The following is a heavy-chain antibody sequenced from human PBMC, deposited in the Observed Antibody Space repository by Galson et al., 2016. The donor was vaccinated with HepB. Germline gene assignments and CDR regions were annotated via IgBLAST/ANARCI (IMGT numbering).Heavy chain of an antibody. Sequence: PALVKPTQTLTLTCTFSGFSLTTSGVGVGWIRQPPGKALEWLALIYWDDTKRYSPSLRSRLTITKDTSKDQVVLTMTNMDPVDTATYYCAHRLREGGWFWFDYWGQGSLVTVSS. J-gene: IGHJ4*02. CDR1: GFSLTTSGVG. CDR2: IYWDDTK. D-gene: IGHD2-15*01. CDR3: AHRLREGGWFWFDY. V-gene: IGHV2-5*02.